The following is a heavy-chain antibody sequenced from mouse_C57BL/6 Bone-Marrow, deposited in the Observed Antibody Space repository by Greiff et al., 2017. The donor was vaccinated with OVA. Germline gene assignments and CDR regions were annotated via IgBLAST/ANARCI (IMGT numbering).Heavy chain of an antibody. CDR1: GFTFSDAW. J-gene: IGHJ4*01. CDR3: TPSYYYGSSPYAMDY. D-gene: IGHD1-1*01. V-gene: IGHV6-6*01. Sequence: EVQVVESGGGLVQPGGSMKLSCAASGFTFSDAWMDWVRQSPEKGLEWVAEIRNKANNHATYYAESVKGRFTISRDDSKSSVYLQMNSLRAEDTGIYYCTPSYYYGSSPYAMDYWGQGTSVTVSS. CDR2: IRNKANNHAT.